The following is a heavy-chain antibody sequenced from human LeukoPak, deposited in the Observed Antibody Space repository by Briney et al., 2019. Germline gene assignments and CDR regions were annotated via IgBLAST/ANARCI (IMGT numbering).Heavy chain of an antibody. CDR3: AKEIYSSGWSSFDS. D-gene: IGHD6-19*01. V-gene: IGHV3-23*01. Sequence: GGSLRLSCAASGFTFSNSAMNWVRQAPGKGLEWVSTLSGSGITTYYADSVKGRFTISRDNSKNTLYLQMNSLRAEDTAVYYCAKEIYSSGWSSFDSRGHGTLVTVSS. J-gene: IGHJ4*03. CDR1: GFTFSNSA. CDR2: LSGSGITT.